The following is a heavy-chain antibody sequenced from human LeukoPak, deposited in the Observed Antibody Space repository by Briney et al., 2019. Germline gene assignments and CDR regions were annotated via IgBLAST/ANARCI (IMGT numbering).Heavy chain of an antibody. CDR1: GGSISSRSYC. J-gene: IGHJ6*03. Sequence: SETLSLTCTLSGGSISSRSYCWGWIRQPPVKGLDWIGIIYYSGSTYSNPSLRSRVTISVDTSENQFSLKLSSVTAADTAVYYCASFYCSGGSCYQYYYYYYMDVWGKGTTVTISS. CDR3: ASFYCSGGSCYQYYYYYYMDV. D-gene: IGHD2-15*01. CDR2: IYYSGST. V-gene: IGHV4-39*01.